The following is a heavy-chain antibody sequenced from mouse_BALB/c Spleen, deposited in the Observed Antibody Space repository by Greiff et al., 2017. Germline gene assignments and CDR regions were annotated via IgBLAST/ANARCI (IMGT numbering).Heavy chain of an antibody. CDR3: ARGGITTATPWYFDV. D-gene: IGHD1-2*01. J-gene: IGHJ1*01. Sequence: VQLQQSGAELVRPGVSVKISCKGSGYTFTDYAMHWVKQSHAKSLEWIGVISTYYGDASYNQKFKGKATMTVDKSSSTAYMELARLTSEDSAIYYCARGGITTATPWYFDVWGAGTTVTVSS. CDR1: GYTFTDYA. CDR2: ISTYYGDA. V-gene: IGHV1S137*01.